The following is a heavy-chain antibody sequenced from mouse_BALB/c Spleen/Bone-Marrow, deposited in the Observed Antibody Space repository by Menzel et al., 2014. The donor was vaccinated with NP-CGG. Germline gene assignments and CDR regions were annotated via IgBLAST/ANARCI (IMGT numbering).Heavy chain of an antibody. Sequence: EVQRVESGGGLVQPGGSRKLSCAASGFTFSSFGMHWVRQAPERGLEWVAYISSGSSTIFYADTVKGRFTISRDNPKNTLFLQMTSLRSEDTAKFYCGRGGNWEDFDYWGQGTTLTGSS. D-gene: IGHD4-1*01. CDR3: GRGGNWEDFDY. J-gene: IGHJ2*01. V-gene: IGHV5-17*02. CDR1: GFTFSSFG. CDR2: ISSGSSTI.